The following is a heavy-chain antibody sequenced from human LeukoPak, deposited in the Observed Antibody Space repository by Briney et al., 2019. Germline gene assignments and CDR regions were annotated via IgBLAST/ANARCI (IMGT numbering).Heavy chain of an antibody. CDR3: ARGRDSSSWALDY. V-gene: IGHV4-31*03. CDR2: IYYSGST. CDR1: GGSISSGDYY. Sequence: SETLSLTCTVSGGSISSGDYYWSWIRQHPGKGLEWIGYIYYSGSTYYNPSLKSRVTISVDTSKNQFSLKLSSVTAADTAVYYCARGRDSSSWALDYWGQGTLVTVSS. J-gene: IGHJ4*02. D-gene: IGHD6-13*01.